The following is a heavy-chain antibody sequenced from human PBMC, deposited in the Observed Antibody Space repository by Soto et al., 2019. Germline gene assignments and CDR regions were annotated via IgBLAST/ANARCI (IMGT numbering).Heavy chain of an antibody. J-gene: IGHJ5*02. CDR2: ISSSSSYI. V-gene: IGHV3-21*01. Sequence: GGSLRLSCAASGFTFSSYSMNWVRQAPGKGLEWASSISSSSSYIYYADSVKGRFTISRDNAKNSLYLQMNSLRAEDTAVYYCARDKVGYSSLAWGQGTLVTVSS. CDR3: ARDKVGYSSLA. CDR1: GFTFSSYS. D-gene: IGHD6-13*01.